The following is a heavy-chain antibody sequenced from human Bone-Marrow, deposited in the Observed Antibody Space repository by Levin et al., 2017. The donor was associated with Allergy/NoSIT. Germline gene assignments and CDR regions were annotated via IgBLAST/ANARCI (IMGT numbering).Heavy chain of an antibody. CDR2: IYYSGST. V-gene: IGHV4-59*01. J-gene: IGHJ6*02. CDR1: GGSISSYY. D-gene: IGHD6-6*01. Sequence: KPSETLSLTCTVSGGSISSYYWSWIRQPPGKGLEWIGYIYYSGSTNYNPSLKSRVTISVDTSKNQFSLKLSSVTAADTAVYYCARLGEQLVPGYYGMDVWGQGTTVTVSS. CDR3: ARLGEQLVPGYYGMDV.